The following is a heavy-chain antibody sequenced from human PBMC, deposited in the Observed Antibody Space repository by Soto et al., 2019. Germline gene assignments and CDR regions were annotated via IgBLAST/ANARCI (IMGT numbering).Heavy chain of an antibody. Sequence: SETLSLPCSVYGWSFSGYYWSWIRQPPGKGPEWIGEINHSGSTNYNPSLKSRVTISVDTSKNQFSLKLSSVTAADTAVYYCARVAWGYGGKYYFDYWGQGTLVTVSS. V-gene: IGHV4-34*01. CDR1: GWSFSGYY. D-gene: IGHD5-18*01. J-gene: IGHJ4*02. CDR2: INHSGST. CDR3: ARVAWGYGGKYYFDY.